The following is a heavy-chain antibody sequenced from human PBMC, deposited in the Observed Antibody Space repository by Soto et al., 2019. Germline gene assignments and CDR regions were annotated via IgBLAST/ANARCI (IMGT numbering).Heavy chain of an antibody. J-gene: IGHJ4*02. V-gene: IGHV3-73*01. CDR2: SRSKANSYAT. CDR1: GFTFSGCA. CDR3: TVTTGGY. D-gene: IGHD4-4*01. Sequence: PGGSLRLSCAASGFTFSGCAMHLVRQAAGKGLDWVRRSRSKANSYATAYAASVKGRFTISRDESKKTAYRQMNSLKTEDTAVYSCTVTTGGYWGEGTLVTVS.